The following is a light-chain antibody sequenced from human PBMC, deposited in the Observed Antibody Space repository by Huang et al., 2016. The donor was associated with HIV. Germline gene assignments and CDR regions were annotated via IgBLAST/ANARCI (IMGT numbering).Light chain of an antibody. V-gene: IGKV2-30*02. CDR3: MQGTHWPCT. CDR2: KVS. Sequence: DVVMTQSPLSLPVTLGQPASISCRSSQSLVHSDGNTYLNWFQQRPGQSPRRLIYKVSNRDSGVPDRFSGSGSGIDFTLKISRVEAEYVGVYYCMQGTHWPCTFGQGTKLEIK. CDR1: QSLVHSDGNTY. J-gene: IGKJ2*02.